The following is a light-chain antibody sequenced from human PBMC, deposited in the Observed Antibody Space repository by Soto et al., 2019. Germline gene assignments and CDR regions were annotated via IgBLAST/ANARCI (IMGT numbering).Light chain of an antibody. J-gene: IGLJ1*01. Sequence: QSALTQPASVSGSPGQSITISCTGTSSDVGGYNYVSWYQQHPGKAPKLMIYEVSTRPSGVSNRFSGSKSGNTASLTISGRQAEDEADDYSSSYTSSSTLKYGFGTGTKVTVL. V-gene: IGLV2-14*01. CDR3: SSYTSSSTLKYG. CDR1: SSDVGGYNY. CDR2: EVS.